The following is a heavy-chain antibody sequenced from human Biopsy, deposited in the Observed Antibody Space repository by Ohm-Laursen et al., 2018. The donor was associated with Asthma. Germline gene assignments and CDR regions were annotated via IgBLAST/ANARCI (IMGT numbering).Heavy chain of an antibody. CDR1: GFSFSNLA. D-gene: IGHD1-1*01. V-gene: IGHV3-30*01. J-gene: IGHJ3*02. Sequence: SSLRLSCAASGFSFSNLAIHWVRQAPGKGLEWVGVISKDASTQDYADSVKGRFTMARDNSKNTLDLQMNSLREEDTAVYYCVGDGTDDAFDIWGQGTVVSVSS. CDR3: VGDGTDDAFDI. CDR2: ISKDASTQ.